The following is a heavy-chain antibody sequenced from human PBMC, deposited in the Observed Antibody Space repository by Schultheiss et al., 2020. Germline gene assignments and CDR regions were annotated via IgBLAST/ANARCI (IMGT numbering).Heavy chain of an antibody. Sequence: GESLKISCAASGFTVFNNYMSWVRQAPGKGLEGVSVIYSGGTTHYADSVKGRFTISRDNSKNTLYLQMNSLRAEDTAVYYCASSPTVGYWGQGTLVTVSS. D-gene: IGHD4-17*01. CDR3: ASSPTVGY. V-gene: IGHV3-66*01. CDR2: IYSGGTT. J-gene: IGHJ4*02. CDR1: GFTVFNNY.